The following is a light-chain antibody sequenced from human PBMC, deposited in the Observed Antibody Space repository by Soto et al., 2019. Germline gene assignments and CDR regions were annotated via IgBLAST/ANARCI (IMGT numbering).Light chain of an antibody. CDR1: QSVSSQ. J-gene: IGKJ3*01. V-gene: IGKV3-11*01. CDR2: DAS. CDR3: QQRSNWPEFT. Sequence: EIVLTQTPATRSLFPGERATLSCRASQSVSSQLAWYQQKPGQAPRLLIYDASNRATGIPARFSGYGSGTDFTLTISSLEPEDFAVYYCQQRSNWPEFTFGPGTKVDIK.